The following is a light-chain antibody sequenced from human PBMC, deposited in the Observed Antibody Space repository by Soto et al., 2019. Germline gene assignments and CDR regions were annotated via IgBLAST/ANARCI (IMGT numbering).Light chain of an antibody. V-gene: IGLV2-11*01. CDR1: GSDIGAYDY. CDR2: DVG. Sequence: QSALTQPRSMSGSPGQSVTISCSGTGSDIGAYDYVSWYQQHPGKVPKLMIYDVGKRPSGVPDRFSGSKSGTTASLTISGLQAEDEADYYCCAYAGSYSLLFGGGTKRTVL. CDR3: CAYAGSYSLL. J-gene: IGLJ2*01.